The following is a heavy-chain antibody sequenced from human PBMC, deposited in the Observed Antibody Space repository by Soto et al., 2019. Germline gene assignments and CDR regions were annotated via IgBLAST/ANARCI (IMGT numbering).Heavy chain of an antibody. J-gene: IGHJ6*02. CDR1: GGSISSYY. D-gene: IGHD3-16*01. CDR3: ARDTSKGGTYGMDV. V-gene: IGHV4-59*01. CDR2: IYYSGST. Sequence: ETLSLTCTVSGGSISSYYWSWIRQPPGKGLEWIGYIYYSGSTNYNPSLKSRVTISVDTSKNQFSLKLSSVTAADTAVYYCARDTSKGGTYGMDVWGQGTTVTVSS.